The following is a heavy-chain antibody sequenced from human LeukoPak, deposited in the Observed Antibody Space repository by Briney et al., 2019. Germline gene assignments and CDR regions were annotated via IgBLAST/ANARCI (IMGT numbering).Heavy chain of an antibody. CDR3: ARVICSGGSCRFDY. D-gene: IGHD2-15*01. CDR1: GGSISSYY. CDR2: IHTSGST. V-gene: IGHV4-4*07. J-gene: IGHJ4*02. Sequence: SETLSLTCTVSGGSISSYYWNWIRQPAGKGLEWIGRIHTSGSTNYNPSLKSRVTMSIDTSKNQFSLKLRSVTAAVTAVYYCARVICSGGSCRFDYWGQGTLVTVSS.